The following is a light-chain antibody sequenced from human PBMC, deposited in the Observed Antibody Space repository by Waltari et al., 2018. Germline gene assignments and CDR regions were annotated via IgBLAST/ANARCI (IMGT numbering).Light chain of an antibody. CDR1: ESVSRA. V-gene: IGKV3-20*01. Sequence: IVLTQSPGTLSLSVGARATVSCRASESVSRALAWYQQKPGQAPRLLIYGASTRATGIPDWFSGSGSGTDFSLTISRLEPDDFAVYYCQHYLRLPVTFGQGTTVEI. CDR3: QHYLRLPVT. CDR2: GAS. J-gene: IGKJ1*01.